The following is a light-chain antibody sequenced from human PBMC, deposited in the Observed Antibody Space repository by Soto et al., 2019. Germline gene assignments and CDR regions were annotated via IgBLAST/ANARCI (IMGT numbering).Light chain of an antibody. J-gene: IGLJ1*01. Sequence: QSALTQPASVSGSLGQSITMSCTGTSTDVGGYNFVSWYQQHLDKAPKLLIYEVTNRPSGVSNRFSGSKSGNTASLTISGLQAEDEADYYCSSYTSTGTPVFGTGTKVTVL. CDR1: STDVGGYNF. V-gene: IGLV2-14*01. CDR3: SSYTSTGTPV. CDR2: EVT.